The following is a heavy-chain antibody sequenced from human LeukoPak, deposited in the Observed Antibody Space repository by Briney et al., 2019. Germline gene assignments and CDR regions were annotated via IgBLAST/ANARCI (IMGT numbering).Heavy chain of an antibody. V-gene: IGHV3-74*01. CDR1: GFTFSSYW. J-gene: IGHJ4*02. CDR2: INSDGSGT. D-gene: IGHD2-8*01. CDR3: ARVGGYCTNGVCSIFDY. Sequence: GSLRLSCAASGFTFSSYWMHWVRQAPGKGLVWVSRINSDGSGTSYADSVKGRFTISRDNAKNTLYLQMNSLRAEDTAVYYCARVGGYCTNGVCSIFDYWGQGTLVTVSS.